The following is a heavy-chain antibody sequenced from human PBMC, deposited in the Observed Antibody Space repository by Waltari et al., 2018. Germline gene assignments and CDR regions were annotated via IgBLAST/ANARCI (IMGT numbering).Heavy chain of an antibody. CDR1: GYSISSGYY. Sequence: QVQLQESGPGLVKPSETLSLTCTVSGYSISSGYYWGWIRQPPGKGLEWIGSIYHSGSTYYNPALKSRVTISVDTSKNQFSLKLSSVTAADTAVYYCARLGGTGYYYYYYYMDVWGKGTTVTISS. CDR3: ARLGGTGYYYYYYYMDV. D-gene: IGHD1-1*01. CDR2: IYHSGST. V-gene: IGHV4-38-2*02. J-gene: IGHJ6*03.